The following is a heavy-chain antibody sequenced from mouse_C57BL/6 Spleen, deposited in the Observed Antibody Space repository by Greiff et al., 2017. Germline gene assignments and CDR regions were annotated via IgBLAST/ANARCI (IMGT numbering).Heavy chain of an antibody. V-gene: IGHV6-3*01. CDR2: IRLKSDNYAT. Sequence: EVQRVESGGGLVQPGGSMKLSCVASGFTFSNYWMNWVRQSPEKGLEWVAQIRLKSDNYATHYAESVKGRFTISRDDSKSSVYLQMNNLRAEDTGIYYCTGSAQATFFDYWGQGTTLTVSS. J-gene: IGHJ2*01. CDR3: TGSAQATFFDY. D-gene: IGHD3-2*02. CDR1: GFTFSNYW.